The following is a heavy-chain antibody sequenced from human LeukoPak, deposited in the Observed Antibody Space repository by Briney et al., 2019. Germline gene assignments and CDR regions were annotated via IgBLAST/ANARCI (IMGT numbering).Heavy chain of an antibody. Sequence: GASVKVSCKTSGYTFTNYDINWVRQATGQGLEWMGWINPKSGRTGYAQKFQGRVTITRNTSISTAYMELSSLRSEDTAVYYCARETSSRYFDYWGQGTLLNVSS. V-gene: IGHV1-8*03. CDR1: GYTFTNYD. J-gene: IGHJ4*02. CDR2: INPKSGRT. CDR3: ARETSSRYFDY.